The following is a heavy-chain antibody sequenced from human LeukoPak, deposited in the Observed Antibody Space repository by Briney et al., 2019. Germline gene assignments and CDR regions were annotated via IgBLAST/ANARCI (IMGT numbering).Heavy chain of an antibody. D-gene: IGHD3-10*01. V-gene: IGHV1-69*13. Sequence: SVKVSCKASGGTFSSYAISWVRQAPGQGLEWMGGIIPIFGTANYAQKFQSRVTITADESTSTAYMELSSLRSEDTAVYYCAGAHRDYYGSGSYRTTANYYYMDVWGKGTTVTVSS. J-gene: IGHJ6*03. CDR1: GGTFSSYA. CDR2: IIPIFGTA. CDR3: AGAHRDYYGSGSYRTTANYYYMDV.